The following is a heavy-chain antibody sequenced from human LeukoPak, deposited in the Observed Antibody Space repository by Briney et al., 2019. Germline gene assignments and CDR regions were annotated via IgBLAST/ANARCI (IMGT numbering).Heavy chain of an antibody. CDR2: IKQDGSEK. Sequence: GGSLRLSCAASGFPFSSHVLSWVRQAPGKGLEWVANIKQDGSEKYYVDSVKGRFTISRDNAKNSLYLQMNSLRAEDTAVYYCARDPNSDAFDIWGQGTMGTVSS. CDR3: ARDPNSDAFDI. D-gene: IGHD4-23*01. J-gene: IGHJ3*02. CDR1: GFPFSSHV. V-gene: IGHV3-7*01.